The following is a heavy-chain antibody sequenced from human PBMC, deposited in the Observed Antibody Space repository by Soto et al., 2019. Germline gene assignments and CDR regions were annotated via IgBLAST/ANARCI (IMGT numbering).Heavy chain of an antibody. CDR3: ARGGYSGSYPAVDY. D-gene: IGHD1-26*01. CDR2: VWYDGGNK. CDR1: GFTFNSYA. V-gene: IGHV3-33*01. Sequence: GGSLRLSCAASGFTFNSYAMHWVRQAPGKGLEWVAVVWYDGGNKYYEDSVRGRFTLARDNSKNTLYLQMNSLRVEDTAVYYCARGGYSGSYPAVDYWGQGTLVTVSS. J-gene: IGHJ4*02.